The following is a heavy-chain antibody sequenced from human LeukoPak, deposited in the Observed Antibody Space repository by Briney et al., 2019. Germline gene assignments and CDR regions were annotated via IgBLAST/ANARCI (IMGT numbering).Heavy chain of an antibody. V-gene: IGHV3-53*01. CDR3: ARGPWAAVAENHDAFDI. J-gene: IGHJ3*02. CDR2: IYSGGST. CDR1: GFTVSGNY. Sequence: GGSLRLSCAASGFTVSGNYMSWVRQAPGKGLEWVSVIYSGGSTYYADSVKGRFTISRDNSKSTLYLQMNSMRGEDTAVYYCARGPWAAVAENHDAFDIWGQGTMVTVSS. D-gene: IGHD6-19*01.